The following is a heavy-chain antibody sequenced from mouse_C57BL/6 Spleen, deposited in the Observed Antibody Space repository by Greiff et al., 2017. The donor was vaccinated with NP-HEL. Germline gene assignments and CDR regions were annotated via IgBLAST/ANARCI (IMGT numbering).Heavy chain of an antibody. Sequence: VQLQQPGAELVKPGASVKLSCKASGYTFTSYWMQWVKQRPGQGLEWIGEIDPSDSYTNYNQKFKGKATLTVDTSSSTAYMQLSSLTSEDSAVYYCTRFITTVPAMDYWGQGTSVTVSS. D-gene: IGHD1-1*01. CDR3: TRFITTVPAMDY. CDR2: IDPSDSYT. CDR1: GYTFTSYW. J-gene: IGHJ4*01. V-gene: IGHV1-50*01.